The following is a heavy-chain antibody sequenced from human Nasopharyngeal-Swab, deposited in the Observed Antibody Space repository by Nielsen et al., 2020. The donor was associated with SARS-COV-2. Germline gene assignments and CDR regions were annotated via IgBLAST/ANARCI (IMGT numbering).Heavy chain of an antibody. CDR2: INSDGIST. Sequence: GGSLRLSCAASGFTFSSYWMRWVRQAPGKGLVWVSRINSDGISTTYADSVKGRFTISRDNAKNTLYLQMNSLRAEDTAVYYCARDVDMAATYFDYWGQGTLVTVSS. CDR1: GFTFSSYW. J-gene: IGHJ4*02. CDR3: ARDVDMAATYFDY. V-gene: IGHV3-74*01. D-gene: IGHD5-24*01.